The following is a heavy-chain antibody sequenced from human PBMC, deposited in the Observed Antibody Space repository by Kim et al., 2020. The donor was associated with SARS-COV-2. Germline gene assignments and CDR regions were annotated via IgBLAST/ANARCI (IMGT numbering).Heavy chain of an antibody. CDR1: GGSFSGYY. Sequence: SETLSLTCAVYGGSFSGYYWSWIRQPPGKGLEWIGEINHSGSTNYNPSLKSRVTISVDTSKNQFSLKLSSVTAADTAVYYCARGPDYVWGSYRYPWWFDPWGQGTLVTVSS. D-gene: IGHD3-16*02. V-gene: IGHV4-34*01. J-gene: IGHJ5*02. CDR2: INHSGST. CDR3: ARGPDYVWGSYRYPWWFDP.